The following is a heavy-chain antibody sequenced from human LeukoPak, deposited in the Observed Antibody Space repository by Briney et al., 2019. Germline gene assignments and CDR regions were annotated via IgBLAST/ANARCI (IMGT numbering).Heavy chain of an antibody. CDR2: IYTSGNT. D-gene: IGHD5-12*01. CDR1: GGSISSGTYY. J-gene: IGHJ4*02. V-gene: IGHV4-61*02. CDR3: ASVRNLVATSRPGDGDYFDY. Sequence: SQTLSLTCTVSGGSISSGTYYWNWIRQPAGKGLEWIGRIYTSGNTNYHPSLKSRVTISIDTSKKQFSLKLSSVTAADTAVYYCASVRNLVATSRPGDGDYFDYWGQGTLVTVSS.